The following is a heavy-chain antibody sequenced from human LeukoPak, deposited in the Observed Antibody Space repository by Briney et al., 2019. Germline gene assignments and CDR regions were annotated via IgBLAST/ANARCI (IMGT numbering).Heavy chain of an antibody. J-gene: IGHJ6*03. Sequence: GASVKVSCKASGYTFTGYYMHWVRQAPGQGLEWMGWINPNSGGTNYAQKFQGRVTMTRDTSISTAYMELSRLRSDDTAVYYCARQHQELTYYYYYYYMDVWGKGTTVTVSS. D-gene: IGHD1-7*01. V-gene: IGHV1-2*02. CDR1: GYTFTGYY. CDR2: INPNSGGT. CDR3: ARQHQELTYYYYYYYMDV.